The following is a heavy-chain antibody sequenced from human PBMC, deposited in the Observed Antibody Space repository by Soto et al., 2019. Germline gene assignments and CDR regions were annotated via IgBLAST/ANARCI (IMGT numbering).Heavy chain of an antibody. CDR2: ISAYNGNT. D-gene: IGHD2-2*01. CDR1: GYTFTSYG. V-gene: IGHV1-18*01. J-gene: IGHJ6*02. Sequence: ASVKVSCKASGYTFTSYGISWVRQAPGQGLKWMGWISAYNGNTNYAQKLKGRVTMTTDTSTSTAYMELRSLRSDDTAVYYCAGGVVVPAAMEDYYGMDVWGQGTTVTVSS. CDR3: AGGVVVPAAMEDYYGMDV.